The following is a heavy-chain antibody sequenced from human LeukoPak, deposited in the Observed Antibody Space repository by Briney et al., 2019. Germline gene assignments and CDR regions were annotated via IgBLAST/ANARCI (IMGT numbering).Heavy chain of an antibody. CDR2: IIPILGIA. Sequence: SVKVSCKASGGTFSSYAISWVRQAPGQGLEWMGRIIPILGIANYAQKFQGRVTITADKPTSTAYMELSSLRSEDTAVYYCAREVTDSSGYYYFDYWGQGTLVTVSS. CDR3: AREVTDSSGYYYFDY. D-gene: IGHD3-22*01. CDR1: GGTFSSYA. V-gene: IGHV1-69*04. J-gene: IGHJ4*02.